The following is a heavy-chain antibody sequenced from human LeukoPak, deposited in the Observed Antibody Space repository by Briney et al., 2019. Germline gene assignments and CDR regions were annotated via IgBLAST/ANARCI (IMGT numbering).Heavy chain of an antibody. CDR1: GYSFTTHW. D-gene: IGHD6-13*01. CDR3: ARRTGIAAAANWFDP. V-gene: IGHV5-51*01. CDR2: IYPGDSDT. Sequence: GESLKISCKGSGYSFTTHWIAWVRQMPGKGLEWMGIIYPGDSDTRYSPSFQGQVTISADKSISTAYLQWSSLKASDTAMYYCARRTGIAAAANWFDPWGQGTLVTVSS. J-gene: IGHJ5*02.